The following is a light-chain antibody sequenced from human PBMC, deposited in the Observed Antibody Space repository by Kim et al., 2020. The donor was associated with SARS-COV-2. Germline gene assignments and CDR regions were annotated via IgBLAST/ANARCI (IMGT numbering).Light chain of an antibody. CDR3: QAWDSSTNVV. CDR1: KLGDKY. V-gene: IGLV3-1*01. Sequence: ELTQPPSVSVSPGQTANITCSGDKLGDKYACWYQQRPGQSPVVVIYEDTKRPSGIPERFSGSNSANTATLTISGTQAMDEADYYCQAWDSSTNVVIGGGTQLTVL. J-gene: IGLJ2*01. CDR2: EDT.